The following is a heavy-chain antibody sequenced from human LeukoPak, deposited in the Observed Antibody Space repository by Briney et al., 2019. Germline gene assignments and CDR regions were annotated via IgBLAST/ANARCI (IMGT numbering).Heavy chain of an antibody. V-gene: IGHV3-48*02. CDR1: GFTFSTYS. J-gene: IGHJ4*02. CDR3: AQKGGTDH. Sequence: GGSLRLSCAASGFTFSTYSMNWVRQAPGKGLEWISYISSSSSAIYYADSVKGRFTISRDNAKNSLYLQMSSLRDEDTAVYYCAQKGGTDHWGQGTLVTVSS. D-gene: IGHD2-15*01. CDR2: ISSSSSAI.